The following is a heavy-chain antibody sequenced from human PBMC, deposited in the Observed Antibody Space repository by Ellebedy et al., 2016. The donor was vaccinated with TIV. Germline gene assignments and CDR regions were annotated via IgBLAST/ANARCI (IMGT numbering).Heavy chain of an antibody. D-gene: IGHD3-10*01. CDR3: ARDRETWFGDPTGLDY. V-gene: IGHV3-30*03. CDR2: ISYDGGDE. J-gene: IGHJ4*02. Sequence: GESLKISCAASGFIFRNYGMHWVRQAPGKGLEWVTVISYDGGDEYYADSVKGRFTISRDNSKNTLYLQMNSLRAEDTAVYYCARDRETWFGDPTGLDYWGQGTLVTVSS. CDR1: GFIFRNYG.